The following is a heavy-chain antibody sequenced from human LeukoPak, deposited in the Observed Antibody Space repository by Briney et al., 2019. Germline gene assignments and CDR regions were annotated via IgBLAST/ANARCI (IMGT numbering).Heavy chain of an antibody. CDR1: GFTFSDAW. V-gene: IGHV3-15*01. J-gene: IGHJ4*02. CDR2: IKSKTDGGTT. CDR3: ATLLRGY. Sequence: GGSLRLSCAASGFTFSDAWMYWVRQAPGKGLEWVGHIKSKTDGGTTHYAAPVKGRFTISRDDSKNTLSLQMNSLKTEDTAVYYCATLLRGYWGQGTLVTVSS. D-gene: IGHD3-10*01.